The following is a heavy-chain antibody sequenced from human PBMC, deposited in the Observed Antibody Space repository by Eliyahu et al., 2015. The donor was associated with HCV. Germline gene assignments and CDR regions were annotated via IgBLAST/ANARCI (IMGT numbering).Heavy chain of an antibody. V-gene: IGHV3-30-3*01. CDR1: GFTFSSYX. J-gene: IGHJ4*02. D-gene: IGHD5-18*01. CDR2: ISYDGSNK. Sequence: QVQLVESGGGVVQPGRSLRLSCAASGFTFSSYXXHWVRQAPGKGLEWVAVISYDGSNKYYADSVKGRFTISRDNSKNTLYLQMNSLRAEDTAVYYCARDPHQLWLDEGDGYYFDYWGQGTLVTVSS. CDR3: ARDPHQLWLDEGDGYYFDY.